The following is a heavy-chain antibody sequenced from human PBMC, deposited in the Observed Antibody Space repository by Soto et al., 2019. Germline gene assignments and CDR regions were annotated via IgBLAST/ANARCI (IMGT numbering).Heavy chain of an antibody. Sequence: PLEIRSLACSVCGGSIRRYYWTWIRQPPGKGVEGIGHIYYSGSKSYNPSLKSRVSISVNTYKKEFSLKLRSVNAADTAVYYCERVIHSYDTSGSYAWYFDSREQGSRVPV. J-gene: IGHJ4*02. CDR3: ERVIHSYDTSGSYAWYFDS. CDR2: IYYSGSK. D-gene: IGHD3-22*01. CDR1: GGSIRRYY. V-gene: IGHV4-59*01.